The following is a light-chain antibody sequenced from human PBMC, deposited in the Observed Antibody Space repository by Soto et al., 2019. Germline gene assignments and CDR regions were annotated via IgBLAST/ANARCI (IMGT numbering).Light chain of an antibody. CDR2: GAS. J-gene: IGKJ1*01. V-gene: IGKV3-20*01. Sequence: EIVLTQSPGTLSLSPGERATLSCGASQSVSNSYIAWYQQKPGQAPRLLIYGASSRATGIPDRFSGSGSGTDFTLTISRLEPEDFAVYYCQQYGSSPWTFGQGTQVEIK. CDR1: QSVSNSY. CDR3: QQYGSSPWT.